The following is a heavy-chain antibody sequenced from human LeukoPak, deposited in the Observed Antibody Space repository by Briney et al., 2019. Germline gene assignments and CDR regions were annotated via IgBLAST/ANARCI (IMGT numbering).Heavy chain of an antibody. Sequence: GGSLRLSCVASGFTFSSYAMHWVRQAPGKGLEWVANIKEDGSEKYYGDSVKGRFTISRDNAKNSLYLQMNSLRAEDTAVYYCARDSSGYQWGQGTLVTVSS. CDR2: IKEDGSEK. J-gene: IGHJ4*02. D-gene: IGHD3-22*01. CDR1: GFTFSSYA. CDR3: ARDSSGYQ. V-gene: IGHV3-7*01.